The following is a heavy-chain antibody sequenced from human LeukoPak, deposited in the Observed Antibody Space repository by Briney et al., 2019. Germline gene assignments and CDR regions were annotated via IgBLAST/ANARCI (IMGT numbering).Heavy chain of an antibody. CDR1: GFSFSSFA. CDR2: MSYDRSNK. J-gene: IGHJ6*03. D-gene: IGHD5-24*01. V-gene: IGHV3-30*07. Sequence: GRSLRLSCSASGFSFSSFAMHWVRQAPGKGLEWVAVMSYDRSNKYYADSVKGRFTISRDNSKNTLYLQMNSLRAEDTAVYYCARVGASRDGYTDYYYYYMDVWGKGTTVTVSS. CDR3: ARVGASRDGYTDYYYYYMDV.